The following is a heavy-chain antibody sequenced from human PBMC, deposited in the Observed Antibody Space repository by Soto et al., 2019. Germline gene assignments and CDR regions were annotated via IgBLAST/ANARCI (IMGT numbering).Heavy chain of an antibody. D-gene: IGHD5-18*01. Sequence: EVQLLESGGGLVQPGGSLRLSCAASGFTFSSYAMSRVRQAPGKGLEWVSTLSGSGYSTYYADSVKGRFTISRDNSKNTLYLQMNGLRADDTAVYYCAHAIPVAMAPFDYWGQGTLVTVSS. CDR2: LSGSGYST. J-gene: IGHJ4*02. CDR1: GFTFSSYA. CDR3: AHAIPVAMAPFDY. V-gene: IGHV3-23*01.